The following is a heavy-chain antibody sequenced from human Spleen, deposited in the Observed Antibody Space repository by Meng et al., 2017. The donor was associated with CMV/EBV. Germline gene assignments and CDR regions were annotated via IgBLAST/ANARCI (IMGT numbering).Heavy chain of an antibody. CDR2: IFYSGST. V-gene: IGHV4-39*07. CDR3: ARGRLTLDY. Sequence: SETLSLTCTVSGGSITSTTYSWAWIRQPPGKGLEWIGNIFYSGSTYYNPSLKSRVSLSLDPSKDQFSLNLNSVTAADTAVYYCARGRLTLDYWGQGTLVTVSS. J-gene: IGHJ4*02. CDR1: GGSITSTTYS. D-gene: IGHD1-20*01.